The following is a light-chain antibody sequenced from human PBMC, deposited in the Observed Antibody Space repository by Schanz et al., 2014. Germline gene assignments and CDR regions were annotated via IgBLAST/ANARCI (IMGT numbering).Light chain of an antibody. CDR1: QSVRSSY. CDR2: GAS. V-gene: IGKV3-20*01. CDR3: QQYGTLKWT. J-gene: IGKJ1*01. Sequence: ENVVTQSPGTLSLSPGERATLSCRASQSVRSSYLAWYQQKPGQAPRLLIYGASSRATGIPDRFSGSGSGTDFTLTISRLEPEDFAVYYCQQYGTLKWTFGQGTKVEIK.